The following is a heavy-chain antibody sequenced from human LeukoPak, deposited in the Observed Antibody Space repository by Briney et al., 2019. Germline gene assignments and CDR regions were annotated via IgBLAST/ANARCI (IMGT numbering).Heavy chain of an antibody. CDR2: INHSGNT. CDR3: VRRRRILPFDP. J-gene: IGHJ5*02. CDR1: GGSFSGYY. D-gene: IGHD2-15*01. V-gene: IGHV4-34*01. Sequence: SETLSLTCAVYGGSFSGYYWNWIRQPPLKGLEWIGEINHSGNTNYNPSLKSRVTISVDTAKNQFSLKLSSVTAADTAVYYCVRRRRILPFDPWGQGTLVTVSS.